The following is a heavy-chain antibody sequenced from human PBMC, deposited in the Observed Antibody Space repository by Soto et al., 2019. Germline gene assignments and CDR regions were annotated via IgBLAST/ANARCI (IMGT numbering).Heavy chain of an antibody. J-gene: IGHJ4*02. CDR3: ARLRDQLPLRYFDY. CDR2: IYYSGST. V-gene: IGHV4-39*01. D-gene: IGHD2-2*01. CDR1: GGSISSSSYY. Sequence: SETLSLTCTVSGGSISSSSYYWGWIRQPPGKGLEWIGSIYYSGSTYYNPSLKSRVTISVDTSKNQFSLKLSSVTAADTAVYYCARLRDQLPLRYFDYWGQGTLVTVSS.